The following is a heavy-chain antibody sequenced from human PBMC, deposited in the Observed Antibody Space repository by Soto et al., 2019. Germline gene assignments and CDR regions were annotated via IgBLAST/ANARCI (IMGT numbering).Heavy chain of an antibody. Sequence: GGSLRLSCAASGFTFSLYGMHLVRQALGKGMEWVAVISHEGSSKHYADSVQGRFTISRDNARNTVSLLMNSLRAEDTAIYYCAKTITSSGVSSRGPGALLDSWGQGTLVTVSS. V-gene: IGHV3-30*18. CDR1: GFTFSLYG. J-gene: IGHJ4*02. D-gene: IGHD3-3*01. CDR3: AKTITSSGVSSRGPGALLDS. CDR2: ISHEGSSK.